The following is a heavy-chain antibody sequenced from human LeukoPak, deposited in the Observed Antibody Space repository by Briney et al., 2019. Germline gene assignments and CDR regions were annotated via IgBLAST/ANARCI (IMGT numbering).Heavy chain of an antibody. CDR1: GFTFDDYA. CDR2: ISWNSGSI. Sequence: PGGSLRLSRAASGFTFDDYAMHWVRHAPGKGLEWVSGISWNSGSIIYADSVKGRFTISRDNAKNSLYLQMNSLRAEDTALYYCAKDLATSYYYYYMDVWGKGTTVTVSS. J-gene: IGHJ6*03. D-gene: IGHD1-1*01. V-gene: IGHV3-9*01. CDR3: AKDLATSYYYYYMDV.